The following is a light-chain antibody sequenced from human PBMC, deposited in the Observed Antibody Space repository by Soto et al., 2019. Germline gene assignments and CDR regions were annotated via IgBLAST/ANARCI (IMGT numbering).Light chain of an antibody. J-gene: IGLJ2*01. CDR2: EVS. CDR3: SSYTSSSTLVV. CDR1: SNDVGGYNY. Sequence: QSALTQPASVSGSPGQSITISCTGTSNDVGGYNYVSWYQQHPGKAPKLMIYEVSNRPSGVSNRFSDSKSGNTASLTISGLQAEDEADYYCSSYTSSSTLVVFGGGTKLTVL. V-gene: IGLV2-14*01.